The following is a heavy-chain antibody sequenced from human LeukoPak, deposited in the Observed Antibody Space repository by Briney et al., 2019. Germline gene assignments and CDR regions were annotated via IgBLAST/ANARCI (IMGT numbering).Heavy chain of an antibody. D-gene: IGHD1-26*01. Sequence: SETLSLTCTVSGGSISSSSYYWGWIRQPPGKGLEWIGSIYYSGSTYYNPSLKSRVTISVDTSKNQFSLKVSSVTAADTAVYYCARGLDDVLSGSTFDYWGQGTLVTVSS. J-gene: IGHJ4*02. CDR1: GGSISSSSYY. CDR3: ARGLDDVLSGSTFDY. CDR2: IYYSGST. V-gene: IGHV4-39*07.